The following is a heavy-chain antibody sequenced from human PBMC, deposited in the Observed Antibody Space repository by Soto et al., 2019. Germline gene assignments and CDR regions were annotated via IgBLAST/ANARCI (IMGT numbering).Heavy chain of an antibody. CDR2: INPNSGAT. J-gene: IGHJ4*02. CDR1: GYSFTSLH. CDR3: AREGGDIVQMVYALPWY. V-gene: IGHV1-2*02. Sequence: ASVKVSCKASGYSFTSLHFNWVRQATGQGLEWIGWINPNSGATSYAQRFQGRVTMTRDTSISTAYMELSRLTSDDTAVYYCAREGGDIVQMVYALPWYWGQGTLVTVSS. D-gene: IGHD2-8*01.